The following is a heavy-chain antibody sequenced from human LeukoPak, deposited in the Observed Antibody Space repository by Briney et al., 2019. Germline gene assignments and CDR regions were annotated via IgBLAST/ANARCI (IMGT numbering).Heavy chain of an antibody. D-gene: IGHD3-16*01. CDR2: ISYDGSNK. Sequence: GGSLRLSCAASGFTFSSYAMHWVRQAPGKGLGWVAVISYDGSNKYYADSVKGRFTISRDNSKNTLYLQMNSLRAEDTAVYYCARDLWADYWGQGTLVTVSS. CDR1: GFTFSSYA. J-gene: IGHJ4*02. CDR3: ARDLWADY. V-gene: IGHV3-30-3*01.